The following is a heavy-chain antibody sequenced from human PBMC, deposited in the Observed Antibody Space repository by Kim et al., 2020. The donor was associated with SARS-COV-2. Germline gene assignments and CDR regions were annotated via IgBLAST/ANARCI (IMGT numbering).Heavy chain of an antibody. J-gene: IGHJ4*02. CDR3: ARGGIGVVAAFGY. CDR1: GFTFSSYS. CDR2: ISSSSSYI. Sequence: GGSLRLSCAASGFTFSSYSMNWVRQAPGKGLEWVSSISSSSSYIYYADSVKGRFTISRDNAKNSLYLQMNSLRAEDTAVYYCARGGIGVVAAFGYWGQGTLVTVSS. V-gene: IGHV3-21*01. D-gene: IGHD2-15*01.